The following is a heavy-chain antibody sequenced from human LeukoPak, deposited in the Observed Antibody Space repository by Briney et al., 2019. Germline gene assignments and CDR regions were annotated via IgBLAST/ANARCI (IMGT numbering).Heavy chain of an antibody. CDR3: AKDRDIVVVPAAPDTATRYYYYYYGMDV. Sequence: SVKVSCKASGGTFSSYAISWVRQAPGQGLEWMGRIIPILGIANYAQKFQGRVTITADKSTSTAYMELSSLRSEDTAVYYCAKDRDIVVVPAAPDTATRYYYYYYGMDVWGQGTTVTVSS. CDR2: IIPILGIA. CDR1: GGTFSSYA. V-gene: IGHV1-69*04. D-gene: IGHD2-2*01. J-gene: IGHJ6*02.